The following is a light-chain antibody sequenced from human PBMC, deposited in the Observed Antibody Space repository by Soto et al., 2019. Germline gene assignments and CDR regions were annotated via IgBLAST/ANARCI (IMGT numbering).Light chain of an antibody. CDR3: QQYYSTPLP. Sequence: DIVMTQSPDSLAVSLGERATINCKSSQSVLYSSNNKNYLAWYQQKPGPPPKLLIYWASTRESGVPDRFSGSGSGTDFTLTISSLQAEDVAVYYCQQYYSTPLPFGGGNKVEIK. CDR2: WAS. V-gene: IGKV4-1*01. J-gene: IGKJ4*01. CDR1: QSVLYSSNNKNY.